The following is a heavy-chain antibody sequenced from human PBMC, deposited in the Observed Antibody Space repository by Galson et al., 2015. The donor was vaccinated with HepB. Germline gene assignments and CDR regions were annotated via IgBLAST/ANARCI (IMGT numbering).Heavy chain of an antibody. V-gene: IGHV4-34*01. Sequence: ETLSLTCXVYGGSFSGYYWSXIRQXPGEGLEWXGEINHSGSTNYNPXLKSRVTISVDTSKNQFSLKLSSVTAADTAVYYCARGRKGAVARYFDLWGRGTLVTVSS. CDR2: INHSGST. CDR1: GGSFSGYY. D-gene: IGHD6-19*01. CDR3: ARGRKGAVARYFDL. J-gene: IGHJ2*01.